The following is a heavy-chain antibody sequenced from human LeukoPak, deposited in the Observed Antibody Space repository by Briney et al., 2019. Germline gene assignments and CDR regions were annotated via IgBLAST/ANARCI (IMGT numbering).Heavy chain of an antibody. J-gene: IGHJ4*02. V-gene: IGHV1-2*02. Sequence: ASVKVSCKASGYTFTGYYMHWVRQAPGQGLEWMGWINPNSGGTNYAQKFQGRVTMTRDTSISTAYMELSRLRSDDTAVYYCAASYYDFWSGYFSPPPSFVYWGQGTLVTVSS. CDR1: GYTFTGYY. CDR2: INPNSGGT. CDR3: AASYYDFWSGYFSPPPSFVY. D-gene: IGHD3-3*01.